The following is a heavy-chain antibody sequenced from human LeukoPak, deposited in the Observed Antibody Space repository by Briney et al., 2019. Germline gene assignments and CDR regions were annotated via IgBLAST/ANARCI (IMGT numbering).Heavy chain of an antibody. CDR1: GFTFDDYA. J-gene: IGHJ4*02. V-gene: IGHV3-9*01. CDR2: ISWNSGSI. CDR3: ARDLGYQPLSTFDY. Sequence: RAGRSLRLSCAASGFTFDDYAMHWVRQAPGKGLEWVSGISWNSGSIGYADSVKGRFTISRDNAKNSLYLQMNSLRSDDTAVYYCARDLGYQPLSTFDYWGQGTLVTVSS. D-gene: IGHD2-2*01.